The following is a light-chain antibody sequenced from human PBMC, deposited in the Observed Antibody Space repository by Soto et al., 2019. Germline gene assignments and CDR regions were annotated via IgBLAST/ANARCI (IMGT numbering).Light chain of an antibody. V-gene: IGKV3-20*01. CDR3: QQFSSYPLT. CDR2: GAS. Sequence: EIVLTQSPGTLSLSPRERATLSCRPSKNVRNNYLAWYQQKPGQAPRLLIYGASNRATGIPDRFSGGGSGTDFTLTISRLEPEDFAVYYCQQFSSYPLTFGGGTKVDIK. CDR1: KNVRNNY. J-gene: IGKJ4*01.